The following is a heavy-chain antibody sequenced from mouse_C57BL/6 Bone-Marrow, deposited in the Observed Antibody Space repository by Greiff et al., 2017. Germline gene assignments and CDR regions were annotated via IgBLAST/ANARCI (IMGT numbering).Heavy chain of an antibody. CDR2: IYPGSGST. CDR3: ARAYYSNQAWFAY. V-gene: IGHV1-55*01. D-gene: IGHD2-5*01. J-gene: IGHJ3*01. CDR1: GYTFTSYW. Sequence: QVQLQQPGAELVKPGASVKMSCKASGYTFTSYWITWVKQRPGQGLEWIGDIYPGSGSTNYNEKFKSKATLTVDTSSSTAYMQLSSLTSEDSAVDYCARAYYSNQAWFAYWGQGTLVTVSA.